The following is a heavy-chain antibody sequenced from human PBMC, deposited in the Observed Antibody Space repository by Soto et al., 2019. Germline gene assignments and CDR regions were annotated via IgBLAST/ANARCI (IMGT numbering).Heavy chain of an antibody. D-gene: IGHD2-2*01. Sequence: PSETLSLTCAVYGGSFSGYYWSWIRRPPGKGLEWIGEINHSGSTNYNPSLKSRVTISVDTSKNQFSLKLSSVTAADTAVYYCARGRVVVVPAARKGRWFDPWGQGTLVTVSS. CDR1: GGSFSGYY. V-gene: IGHV4-34*01. J-gene: IGHJ5*02. CDR2: INHSGST. CDR3: ARGRVVVVPAARKGRWFDP.